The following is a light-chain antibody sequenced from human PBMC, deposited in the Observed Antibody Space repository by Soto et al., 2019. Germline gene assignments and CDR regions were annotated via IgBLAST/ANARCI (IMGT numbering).Light chain of an antibody. CDR3: QQYNFWPPLT. CDR2: DAS. Sequence: EIVMTQSPATLSVSPGERATLSCRASQSVNSNLAWYRQKPGQAPRLLISDASTRATGVPARFSGSGSGTEFTLTISSLQSEDSGIYCCQQYNFWPPLTFGGGIKVEIK. V-gene: IGKV3-15*01. CDR1: QSVNSN. J-gene: IGKJ4*01.